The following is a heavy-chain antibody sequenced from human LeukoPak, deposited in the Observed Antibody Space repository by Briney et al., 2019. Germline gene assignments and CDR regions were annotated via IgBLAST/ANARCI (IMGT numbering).Heavy chain of an antibody. CDR3: ARDLGRTAAAGTLDNY. J-gene: IGHJ4*02. Sequence: PGGSLRLSCAASGFAFSYYGMHWVRQAPGKGLEWVAVISYDGSNKYYADSVKGRFTISRDNSKNTLYLQMNSLRAEDTAVYYCARDLGRTAAAGTLDNYWGQGTLVTVSS. CDR1: GFAFSYYG. V-gene: IGHV3-30*03. CDR2: ISYDGSNK. D-gene: IGHD6-13*01.